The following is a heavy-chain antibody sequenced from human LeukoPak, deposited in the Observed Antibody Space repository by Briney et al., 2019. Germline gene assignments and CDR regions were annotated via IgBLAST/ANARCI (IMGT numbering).Heavy chain of an antibody. J-gene: IGHJ6*03. V-gene: IGHV1-18*01. CDR1: GYTFTSYG. D-gene: IGHD5-12*01. CDR3: ARGAYDYSLYFMDV. CDR2: ISAYNGNT. Sequence: ASVKVSCKASGYTFTSYGINLVRQAPGQGLEWMGWISAYNGNTNYAQKLQGRVTMTTDTSTSTAYMELRSLRSDDTAVYYCARGAYDYSLYFMDVWGKGTTVTVSS.